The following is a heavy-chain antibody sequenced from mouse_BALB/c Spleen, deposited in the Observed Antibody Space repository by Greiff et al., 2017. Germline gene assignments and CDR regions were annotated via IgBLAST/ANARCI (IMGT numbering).Heavy chain of an antibody. V-gene: IGHV5-6-5*01. CDR1: GFTFSSYA. CDR2: ISSGGST. D-gene: IGHD2-4*01. CDR3: ARGGDYEENY. J-gene: IGHJ2*01. Sequence: EVKLVESGGGLVKPGGSLKLSCAASGFTFSSYAMSWVRQTPEKRLEWVASISSGGSTYYPDSVKGRFTISRDNARNILYLQMSSLRSEDTAMYYCARGGDYEENYWGQGTTLTVSS.